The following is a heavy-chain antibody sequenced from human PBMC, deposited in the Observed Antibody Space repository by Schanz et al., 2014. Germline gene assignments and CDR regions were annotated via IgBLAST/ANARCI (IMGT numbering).Heavy chain of an antibody. Sequence: QVQLQESGPGLVKPSQTLSLTCTVSGASISSGGYYWDWIRLLPGKGLEWIGYISYSGSTSFNPYRQSRITISVATTNHQFSLSLSSVAAADTSVYSCARHGSIPYSPMDVWGQGTPVTVSS. CDR1: GASISSGGYY. V-gene: IGHV4-31*03. CDR2: ISYSGST. J-gene: IGHJ6*02. D-gene: IGHD2-15*01. CDR3: ARHGSIPYSPMDV.